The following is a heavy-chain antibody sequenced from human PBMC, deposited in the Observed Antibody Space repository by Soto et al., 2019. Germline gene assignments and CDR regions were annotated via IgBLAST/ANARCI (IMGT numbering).Heavy chain of an antibody. CDR3: ARDRMATRSGAYYYYGMDV. D-gene: IGHD5-12*01. J-gene: IGHJ6*02. CDR1: GFTFSSYA. V-gene: IGHV3-30-3*01. Sequence: QVQLVESGGGVVQPGRSLRLSCAASGFTFSSYAMHWVRQAPGKGLEWVAVISYDGSNKYYADSVKGRFTISRDNSKNTLYMQMNSLRAEDTAVYYCARDRMATRSGAYYYYGMDVLGQGTPGTVSS. CDR2: ISYDGSNK.